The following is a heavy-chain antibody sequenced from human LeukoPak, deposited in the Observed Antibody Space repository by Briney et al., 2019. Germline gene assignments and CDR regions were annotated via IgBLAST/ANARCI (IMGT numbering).Heavy chain of an antibody. D-gene: IGHD3-22*01. CDR2: ISYDGSNK. Sequence: GGSLRLSCAASGFTFSSYAMHWVRQAPGKGLEWVAVISYDGSNKYYADSVRGRFTISRDNSRNTLYLQMNSLRAEDTAVYYCASSLCYYDSSGYYYTGAFDIWGQGTMVTVSS. CDR1: GFTFSSYA. J-gene: IGHJ3*02. CDR3: ASSLCYYDSSGYYYTGAFDI. V-gene: IGHV3-30-3*01.